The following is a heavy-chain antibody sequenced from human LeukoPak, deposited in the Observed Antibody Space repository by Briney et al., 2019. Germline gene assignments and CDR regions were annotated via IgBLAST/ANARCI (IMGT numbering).Heavy chain of an antibody. Sequence: GGSLRLSCAASGFTFSSYAISWVRQAPGQGLEWMGGIIPIFGTANYAQKFQGRVTITADESTSTAYMELSSLRSEDTAVYYCARCNYDFWSGYYYYFDYWGQGTLVTVSS. CDR1: GFTFSSYA. CDR2: IIPIFGTA. J-gene: IGHJ4*02. D-gene: IGHD3-3*01. V-gene: IGHV1-69*01. CDR3: ARCNYDFWSGYYYYFDY.